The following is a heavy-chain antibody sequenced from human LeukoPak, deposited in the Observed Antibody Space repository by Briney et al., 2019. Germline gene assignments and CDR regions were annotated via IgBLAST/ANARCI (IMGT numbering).Heavy chain of an antibody. V-gene: IGHV4-4*07. D-gene: IGHD3-22*01. CDR3: ARDDLRGNVVGYYYDSSGFFAFDI. CDR1: GGSISSYY. CDR2: IYTSGST. J-gene: IGHJ3*02. Sequence: PSETLSLTCTVSGGSISSYYWSWIRQTAGKGLEWIRRIYTSGSTNYNPSLKSRVTMSVDTSKNQFSLELSSVTAADTAVYYCARDDLRGNVVGYYYDSSGFFAFDIWGQGTMVTVSS.